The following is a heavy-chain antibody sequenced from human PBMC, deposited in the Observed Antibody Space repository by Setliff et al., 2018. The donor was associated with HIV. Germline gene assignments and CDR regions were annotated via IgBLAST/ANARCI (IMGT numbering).Heavy chain of an antibody. CDR2: IHYSGST. J-gene: IGHJ4*02. Sequence: SETLSLTCTVSGDSINNYYWSWIRQSPGKGLEWIGYIHYSGSTYFNPSLKSRVSISTDTSKNQFSLKLTSVTAADTAVYYCASRDTSRYFDDYWGQGTLVTVSS. V-gene: IGHV4-30-4*08. CDR3: ASRDTSRYFDDY. CDR1: GDSINNYY. D-gene: IGHD3-22*01.